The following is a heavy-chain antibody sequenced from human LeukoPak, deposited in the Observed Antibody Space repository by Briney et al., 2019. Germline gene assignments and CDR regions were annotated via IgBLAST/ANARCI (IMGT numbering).Heavy chain of an antibody. CDR3: ARGGAAPPDYYYMDV. CDR2: IYYSGST. J-gene: IGHJ6*03. D-gene: IGHD6-13*01. CDR1: GGSISSGGYY. V-gene: IGHV4-31*03. Sequence: SQTLSLTCTVSGGSISSGGYYWSWIRQHSGKGLEWIGYIYYSGSTYYNPSLKSRVTISVDTSKNQFSLKLSSVTAADTAVYYCARGGAAPPDYYYMDVWGKGTTVTVSS.